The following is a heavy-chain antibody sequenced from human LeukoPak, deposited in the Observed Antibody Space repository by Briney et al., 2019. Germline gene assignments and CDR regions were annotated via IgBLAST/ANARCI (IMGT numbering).Heavy chain of an antibody. CDR1: GGSISSYY. CDR3: ARANGGWDQADY. D-gene: IGHD2-15*01. Sequence: SETLSLTCTVSGGSISSYYWSWIRQPPGKGLEWIGYIYYSGSTNYNPSLKNRVTISVDTSRNQFSLNLRSVTAADTAIYYCARANGGWDQADYWGQGTLVTVSS. J-gene: IGHJ4*02. CDR2: IYYSGST. V-gene: IGHV4-59*01.